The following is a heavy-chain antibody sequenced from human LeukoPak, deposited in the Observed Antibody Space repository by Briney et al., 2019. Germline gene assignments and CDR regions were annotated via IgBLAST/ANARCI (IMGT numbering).Heavy chain of an antibody. Sequence: PGGSLRLSCAASGFTFSSYAMSWVRQAPGKGLEWVSAISSSGGSTDYADSVKGRFTISRDNSKNTLYLQMNSLRVEDTAVYYCANSYCGGDCYLPWGQGTLVTVSS. J-gene: IGHJ5*02. CDR3: ANSYCGGDCYLP. V-gene: IGHV3-23*01. CDR2: ISSSGGST. CDR1: GFTFSSYA. D-gene: IGHD2-21*02.